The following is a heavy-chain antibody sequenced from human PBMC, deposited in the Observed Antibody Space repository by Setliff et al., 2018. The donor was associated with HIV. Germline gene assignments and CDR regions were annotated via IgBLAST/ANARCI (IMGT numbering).Heavy chain of an antibody. J-gene: IGHJ3*01. V-gene: IGHV3-23*01. CDR1: GFTFRNSA. CDR3: AKDHAGGGYHDILPPS. D-gene: IGHD3-9*01. CDR2: VSGSGATT. Sequence: PGESLKISCVAPGFTFRNSAVSWIRQAPGKGLQWVSAVSGSGATTYYAASVKGRFTISRDNLKSMVYLQMNSLRAEDTAIYYCAKDHAGGGYHDILPPSWGQGTMVTVSS.